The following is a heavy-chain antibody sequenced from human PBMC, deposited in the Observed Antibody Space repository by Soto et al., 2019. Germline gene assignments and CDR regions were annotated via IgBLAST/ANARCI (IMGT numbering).Heavy chain of an antibody. CDR1: GGSISSYY. Sequence: SETLSLTCTVSGGSISSYYWSWIRQPPGKGLEWIGYIYYSGSTNYNPSLKSRVTISVDTSKNQFSLKLSSVTAADTAVYYCARSSSWYSPFVGYWGQGTLVTVSS. D-gene: IGHD6-13*01. CDR3: ARSSSWYSPFVGY. CDR2: IYYSGST. V-gene: IGHV4-59*01. J-gene: IGHJ4*02.